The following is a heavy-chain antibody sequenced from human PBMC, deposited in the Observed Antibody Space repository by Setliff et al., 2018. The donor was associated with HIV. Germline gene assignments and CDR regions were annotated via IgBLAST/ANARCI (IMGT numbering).Heavy chain of an antibody. CDR2: INHPGST. J-gene: IGHJ4*02. CDR3: ARVARGGHSSRWYYFDY. Sequence: SETLSLTCAVYGGSFSGYYWSWIRQPPGKGLEWIGEINHPGSTNQNPSLKSRVTISVDTSKNQFSLKVSSVTAADTAVYYCARVARGGHSSRWYYFDYWGQGTLVTVSS. D-gene: IGHD6-13*01. CDR1: GGSFSGYY. V-gene: IGHV4-34*01.